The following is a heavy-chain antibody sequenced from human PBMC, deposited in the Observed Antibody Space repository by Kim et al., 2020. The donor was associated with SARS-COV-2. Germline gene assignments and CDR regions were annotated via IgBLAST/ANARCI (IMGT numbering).Heavy chain of an antibody. V-gene: IGHV3-21*01. J-gene: IGHJ6*02. CDR2: ISSSSSYI. D-gene: IGHD6-6*01. CDR3: ARDRSSSPPGGYYYYYGMDV. CDR1: GFTFSSYS. Sequence: GGSLRLSCAASGFTFSSYSMNWVRQAPGKGLEWVSSISSSSSYIYYADSVKGRFTISRDNAKNSLYLQMNSLRAEDTAVYYCARDRSSSPPGGYYYYYGMDVWGQGTTVTVSS.